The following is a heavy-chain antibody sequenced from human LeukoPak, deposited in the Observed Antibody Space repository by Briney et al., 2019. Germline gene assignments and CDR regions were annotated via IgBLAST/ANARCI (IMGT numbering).Heavy chain of an antibody. CDR1: GYTFTSYD. J-gene: IGHJ6*02. D-gene: IGHD2-2*01. Sequence: ASVKVSCKASGYTFTSYDIIWVRQATGQGLEWMGWMNPNSGNTGYAQKFQGRVTMTRNTSISTAYMELSSLRSEDTAVYYCAREVSSTRKYYYYGMDVWGQGTTVTVSS. V-gene: IGHV1-8*01. CDR2: MNPNSGNT. CDR3: AREVSSTRKYYYYGMDV.